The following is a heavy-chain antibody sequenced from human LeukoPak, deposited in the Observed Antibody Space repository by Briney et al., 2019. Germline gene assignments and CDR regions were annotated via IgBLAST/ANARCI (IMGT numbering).Heavy chain of an antibody. CDR1: GGSISSSSYY. Sequence: PSETLSLTCTVSGGSISSSSYYWGWIRQPPGKGLEWIGSIYYSGSTYYNPSLKSRVTISVDTSKNQFSLKLSSVTAADTAVYYCASILRVVAATVTYYYYYYMAVWGKGTTVTVSS. CDR3: ASILRVVAATVTYYYYYYMAV. D-gene: IGHD2-15*01. V-gene: IGHV4-39*01. CDR2: IYYSGST. J-gene: IGHJ6*03.